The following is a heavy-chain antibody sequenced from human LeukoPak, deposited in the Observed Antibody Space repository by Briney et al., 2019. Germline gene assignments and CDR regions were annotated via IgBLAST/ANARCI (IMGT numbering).Heavy chain of an antibody. CDR3: AKDSQYQLLPDY. V-gene: IGHV3-30*18. J-gene: IGHJ4*02. CDR1: GFTFSSYG. Sequence: PGGSQRLSCAASGFTFSSYGMHWVRQAPGKGLEWVAVISYDGSNKYYADSVKGRFTISRDNSKNTLYLQMNSLRAEDTAVYYCAKDSQYQLLPDYWGQGTLVTVSS. D-gene: IGHD2-2*01. CDR2: ISYDGSNK.